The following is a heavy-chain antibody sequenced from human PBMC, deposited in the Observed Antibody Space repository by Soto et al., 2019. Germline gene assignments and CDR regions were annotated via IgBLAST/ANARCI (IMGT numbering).Heavy chain of an antibody. CDR3: ARSTYYYDCSGYYHGQVDD. J-gene: IGHJ4*02. CDR1: GGNFSSYT. V-gene: IGHV1-69*02. D-gene: IGHD3-22*01. Sequence: SVKVSCKASGGNFSSYTISWVRQAPGQGLDWMGRIIPILGIANYAQKFQGRVTITADKSTSTAYMELSSLRSEDTAVYYCARSTYYYDCSGYYHGQVDDWGQGTLVTVSS. CDR2: IIPILGIA.